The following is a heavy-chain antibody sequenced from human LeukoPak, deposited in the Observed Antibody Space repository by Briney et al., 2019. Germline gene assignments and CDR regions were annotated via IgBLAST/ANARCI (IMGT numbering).Heavy chain of an antibody. J-gene: IGHJ5*02. CDR2: INHSGST. Sequence: SETLSPTWAVYGGSFSGYYWSWIRQPPGKGLEWIGEINHSGSTNYNPPLKSRVTISVDTSKNQFSLKLSSVTAAHTAVYYCARGAPAVLRFLEWFNWFDPWGQGTLVTVSS. CDR1: GGSFSGYY. V-gene: IGHV4-34*01. D-gene: IGHD3-3*01. CDR3: ARGAPAVLRFLEWFNWFDP.